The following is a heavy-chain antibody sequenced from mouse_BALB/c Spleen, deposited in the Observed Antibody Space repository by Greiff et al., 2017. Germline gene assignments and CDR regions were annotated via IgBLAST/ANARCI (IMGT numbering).Heavy chain of an antibody. Sequence: VQLQQSGAELVKPGASVKLSCTASGFNIKDTYMHWVKQRPEQGLEWIGRIDPANGNTKYDPKFQGKATITADTSSNTAYLQLSSLTSEDTAVYYCARGPPFADGGQGTLVTVAA. J-gene: IGHJ3*01. CDR3: ARGPPFAD. CDR1: GFNIKDTY. CDR2: IDPANGNT. V-gene: IGHV14-3*02.